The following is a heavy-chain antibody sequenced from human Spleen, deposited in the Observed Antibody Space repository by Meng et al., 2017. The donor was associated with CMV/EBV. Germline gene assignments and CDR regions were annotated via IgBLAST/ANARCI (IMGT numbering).Heavy chain of an antibody. D-gene: IGHD6-13*01. V-gene: IGHV1-18*01. CDR3: ARDKSAAAESYFYYYGMDV. J-gene: IGHJ6*02. CDR2: ISASNGRP. Sequence: FTTHGVSWVRQAPGQGFEWMGWISASNGRPKYPQKFQNRVIMTRDISTRTVYMELRSLRSDDTAVYFCARDKSAAAESYFYYYGMDVWGQGTMVTVSS. CDR1: FTTHG.